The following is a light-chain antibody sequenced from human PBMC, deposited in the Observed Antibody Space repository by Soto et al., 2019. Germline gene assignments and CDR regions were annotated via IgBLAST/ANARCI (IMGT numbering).Light chain of an antibody. J-gene: IGKJ1*01. CDR2: AAS. CDR3: QQSYSAPLT. Sequence: DILMTQSPSYLSASVGDRVTITCRASQNNSSYLTWYQQKPGQAPKLLIYAASSLQSGVPSRFSGSGSGTDFTLTINSLQPEDFATYYCQQSYSAPLTFGRGTKVDIK. V-gene: IGKV1-39*01. CDR1: QNNSSY.